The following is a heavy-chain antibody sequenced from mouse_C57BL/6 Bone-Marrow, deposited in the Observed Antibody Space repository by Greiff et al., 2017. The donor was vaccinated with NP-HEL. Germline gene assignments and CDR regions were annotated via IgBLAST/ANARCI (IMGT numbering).Heavy chain of an antibody. J-gene: IGHJ1*03. Sequence: QVQLQQPGAELVKPGASVKVSCKASGYTFTSYWMHWVKQRPGQGLEWIGRIHPSDSDTNYNQKFKGKATLTVDKSSSTAYMQLSSLKSEDSAVYYCAKRGASTVVATDWYFDVWGTGTTVTVSS. CDR3: AKRGASTVVATDWYFDV. CDR2: IHPSDSDT. V-gene: IGHV1-74*01. D-gene: IGHD1-1*01. CDR1: GYTFTSYW.